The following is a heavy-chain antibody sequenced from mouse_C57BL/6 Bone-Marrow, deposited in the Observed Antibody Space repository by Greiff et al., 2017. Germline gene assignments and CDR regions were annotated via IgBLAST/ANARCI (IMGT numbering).Heavy chain of an antibody. CDR1: GYTFTSYW. Sequence: QVQLQQPGAELVRPGSSVKLSCKASGYTFTSYWMHWVKQRPIQGLEWIGNIDPSDSETHYNQKFKDKATLTVDKSSSTAYMQLSSLTSEDSAVYYCARGEFARAVAYFDYWGQGTTVTVSS. V-gene: IGHV1-52*01. CDR2: IDPSDSET. CDR3: ARGEFARAVAYFDY. D-gene: IGHD3-3*01. J-gene: IGHJ2*01.